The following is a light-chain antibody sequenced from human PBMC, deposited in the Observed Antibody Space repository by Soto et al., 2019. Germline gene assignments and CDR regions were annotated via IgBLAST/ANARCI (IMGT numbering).Light chain of an antibody. J-gene: IGKJ4*01. CDR2: KAS. CDR1: QSISSW. Sequence: IQMTQSASTLPASVGDRVTITCGASQSISSWLAWYQQKPGKAPNLLIYKASTLESGVPSRFSGSGSGTEFTLTISSVQPDDFATYYCQQYKSYPLTFGGGTKVDIK. CDR3: QQYKSYPLT. V-gene: IGKV1-5*03.